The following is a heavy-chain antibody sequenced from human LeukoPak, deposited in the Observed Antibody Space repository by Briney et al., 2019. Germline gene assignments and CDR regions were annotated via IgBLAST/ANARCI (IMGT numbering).Heavy chain of an antibody. V-gene: IGHV1-2*02. CDR2: INPNSGGT. CDR1: GYTFTGYY. Sequence: GASVKVSCKASGYTFTGYYMHWVRQAPGQGLEWMGWINPNSGGTNYAQKFQGRVTMTRDTSISTAYMELSRLRSDDTAVYYCARGSYCTNGVCPHYYYYYGMDVWGQGTTVTVSS. J-gene: IGHJ6*02. D-gene: IGHD2-8*01. CDR3: ARGSYCTNGVCPHYYYYYGMDV.